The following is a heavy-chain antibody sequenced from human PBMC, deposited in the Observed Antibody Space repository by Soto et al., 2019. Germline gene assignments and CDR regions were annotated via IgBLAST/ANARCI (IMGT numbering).Heavy chain of an antibody. CDR3: ARGRYYYDSSGYPDDAFDI. CDR2: IYYSGST. D-gene: IGHD3-22*01. J-gene: IGHJ3*02. V-gene: IGHV4-30-4*01. CDR1: GGSISSGDYY. Sequence: KTSETLSLTCTVSGGSISSGDYYWSWIRQPPGKGLEWIGYIYYSGSTYYNPSLKSRVTISVDTSKNQFSLKLSSATAADTAVYYCARGRYYYDSSGYPDDAFDIWGQGTMVTVPS.